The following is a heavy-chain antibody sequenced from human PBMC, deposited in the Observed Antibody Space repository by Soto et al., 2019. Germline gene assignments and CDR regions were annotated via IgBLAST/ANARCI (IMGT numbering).Heavy chain of an antibody. D-gene: IGHD3-10*01. CDR3: ARTLTMVRGAAGGY. Sequence: QVQLVQSGAEVKKPGASVKVSCKASGYTFISYYMHWVRQAPGQGLEWMGVINCNGGSTTYAQKFQGRVTMTSETSTSTVYMELSSLRSDDTAVYYCARTLTMVRGAAGGYWGQGTLVTVSS. V-gene: IGHV1-46*01. CDR1: GYTFISYY. CDR2: INCNGGST. J-gene: IGHJ4*02.